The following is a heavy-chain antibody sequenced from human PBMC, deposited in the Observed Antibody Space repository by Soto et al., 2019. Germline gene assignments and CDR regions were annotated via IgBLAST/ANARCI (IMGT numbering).Heavy chain of an antibody. V-gene: IGHV6-1*01. D-gene: IGHD1-26*01. Sequence: QTLALTGGFTRAIVCRISAASNWIRQSPSRGLEWLSMTYYRSKWYNDYAVSVKSRITINPDTSKNHFSLHLNSVAPEDTAVYDCARVGPSPSCRDGWGQGTTGTVSS. CDR1: RAIVCRISAA. CDR3: ARVGPSPSCRDG. CDR2: TYYRSKWYN. J-gene: IGHJ6*02.